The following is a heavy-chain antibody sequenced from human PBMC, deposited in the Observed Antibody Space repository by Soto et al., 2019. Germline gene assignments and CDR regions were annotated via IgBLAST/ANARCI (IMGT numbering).Heavy chain of an antibody. Sequence: SETLSLTCAVSGGSISSGGYSWSWIRQPPGKGLEWIGYIYHSGSTYYNPSLKSRVTISVDRSKNQFSLKLSSVTAANTAVYYCARGTDNGSGWYGDYFDYWGQGTLVTVSS. J-gene: IGHJ4*02. CDR2: IYHSGST. D-gene: IGHD6-19*01. CDR3: ARGTDNGSGWYGDYFDY. CDR1: GGSISSGGYS. V-gene: IGHV4-30-2*01.